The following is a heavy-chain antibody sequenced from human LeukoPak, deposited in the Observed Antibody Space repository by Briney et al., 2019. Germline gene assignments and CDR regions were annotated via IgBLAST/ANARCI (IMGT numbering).Heavy chain of an antibody. D-gene: IGHD1-26*01. V-gene: IGHV1-69*04. CDR1: EGTFSTYP. CDR2: IIPILGIA. Sequence: SVKVSCKTSEGTFSTYPISWVRRPPGQGLEWMGRIIPILGIANYAQKFQGRVTITADKSTSTAYMELSSLRSEDTAVYYCARDRLSGSYYRTDYWGQGTLVTVSS. J-gene: IGHJ4*02. CDR3: ARDRLSGSYYRTDY.